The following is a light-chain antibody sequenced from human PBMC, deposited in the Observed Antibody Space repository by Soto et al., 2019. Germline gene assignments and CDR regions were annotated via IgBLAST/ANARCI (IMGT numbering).Light chain of an antibody. J-gene: IGLJ1*01. CDR1: SSNIGAGSD. V-gene: IGLV1-40*01. CDR2: GNS. Sequence: QAVVTQPPSVSGAPGQRVTISCSGSSSNIGAGSDVHWYQQLPGTAPKLLIYGNSRRSSGVPDRFYGSKSGTSASLAITGLQAEDEADYYCQSYDNSPSGIYVFGTGTKVTVL. CDR3: QSYDNSPSGIYV.